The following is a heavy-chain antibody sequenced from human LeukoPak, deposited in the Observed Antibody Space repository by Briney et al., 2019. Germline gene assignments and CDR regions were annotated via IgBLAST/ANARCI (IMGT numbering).Heavy chain of an antibody. V-gene: IGHV4-39*01. CDR3: ARHVADYFDY. CDR2: IYYSGST. Sequence: SETLSLTRTVSGGSISSSSYYWGWIRQPPGKGLEWIGSIYYSGSTYYNPSLKSRVTISVDTSKNQFSLKLSSVTAADTAVYYCARHVADYFDYWGQGTLVTVSS. J-gene: IGHJ4*02. CDR1: GGSISSSSYY.